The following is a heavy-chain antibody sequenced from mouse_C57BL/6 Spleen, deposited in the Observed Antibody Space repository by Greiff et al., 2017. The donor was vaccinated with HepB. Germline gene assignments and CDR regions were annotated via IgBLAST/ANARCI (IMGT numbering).Heavy chain of an antibody. Sequence: EVQLQQSGPELVKPGASVKISCKASGYSFTGYYMNWVKQSPEKSLEWIGEINPSTGGTTYNQKFKAKATLTVDKSSSTAYMQLKSLTSEDSAVYYCARGLEYYFDYWGQGTTLTVSS. CDR1: GYSFTGYY. J-gene: IGHJ2*01. V-gene: IGHV1-42*01. CDR3: ARGLEYYFDY. D-gene: IGHD4-1*01. CDR2: INPSTGGT.